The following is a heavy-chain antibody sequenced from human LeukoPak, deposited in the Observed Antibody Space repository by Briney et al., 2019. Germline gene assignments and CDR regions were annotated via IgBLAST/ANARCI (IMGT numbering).Heavy chain of an antibody. CDR1: GYNFPTNQ. CDR3: ARDRRLWLVRYMDV. D-gene: IGHD6-19*01. J-gene: IGHJ6*03. CDR2: INPNSGGP. V-gene: IGHV1-2*02. Sequence: ASVKVSCKATGYNFPTNQIHWVRQAPGQGPEWMGCINPNSGGPKYAQKFQGRVTMTSDTSMSTAYMELSRLRYDDTAVYYCARDRRLWLVRYMDVWGKGTTVTVSS.